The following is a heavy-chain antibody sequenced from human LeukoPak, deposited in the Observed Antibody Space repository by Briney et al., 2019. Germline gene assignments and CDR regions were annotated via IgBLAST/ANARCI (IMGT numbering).Heavy chain of an antibody. V-gene: IGHV4-30-4*02. J-gene: IGHJ3*02. CDR2: IYYSGST. CDR3: ARQRWVGDAFDI. D-gene: IGHD1-26*01. Sequence: SETLSLTCTVSGGSISSGDYYWSWIRQPPGKGLEWIGYIYYSGSTYYNPSLKSRVTISVDTSKNQFSLKLSSVTAADTAVYYCARQRWVGDAFDIWGQGTMVTVSS. CDR1: GGSISSGDYY.